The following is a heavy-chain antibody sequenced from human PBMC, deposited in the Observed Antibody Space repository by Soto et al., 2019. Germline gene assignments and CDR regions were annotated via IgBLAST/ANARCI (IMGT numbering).Heavy chain of an antibody. Sequence: QVQLQESGRGLVKPSETLSLTCTVSGGSISSYDWSWIRQPPGKGLEWIGYIYYSGSTNYNPSLKSRVTISVDTSENQFSLKLSSVTAADTTVYYCARRYGSFFDIWGQGTMVTVSS. CDR2: IYYSGST. D-gene: IGHD3-10*01. CDR1: GGSISSYD. CDR3: ARRYGSFFDI. V-gene: IGHV4-59*08. J-gene: IGHJ3*02.